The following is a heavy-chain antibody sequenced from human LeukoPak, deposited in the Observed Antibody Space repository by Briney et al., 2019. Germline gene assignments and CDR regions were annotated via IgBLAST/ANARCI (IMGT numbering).Heavy chain of an antibody. Sequence: GGSLRLSCAASGFTFSSYWMSWVRQAPGKGLESVANIKQDGSEKYYVDSVKGRFTISRDNAKNSLYLQMNSLRAEDTAVYYCARDGCSGGSCYYYYYGMDVWGQGTTVTVSS. J-gene: IGHJ6*02. CDR2: IKQDGSEK. CDR3: ARDGCSGGSCYYYYYGMDV. CDR1: GFTFSSYW. V-gene: IGHV3-7*01. D-gene: IGHD2-15*01.